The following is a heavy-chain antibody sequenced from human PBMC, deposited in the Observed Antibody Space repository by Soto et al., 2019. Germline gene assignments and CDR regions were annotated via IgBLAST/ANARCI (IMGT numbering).Heavy chain of an antibody. CDR2: ISGSGVTT. CDR1: GFTFSSYA. D-gene: IGHD6-13*01. CDR3: AKERIAAAGTPDYYYYGMDV. J-gene: IGHJ6*02. Sequence: PGGSLRLSCAASGFTFSSYAMNWVRQAPGKGLEWVSGISGSGVTTYYADSVKGRFTISRDNAKNSLYLQMNSLRAEDTALYYCAKERIAAAGTPDYYYYGMDVWGQGTTVTVSS. V-gene: IGHV3-23*01.